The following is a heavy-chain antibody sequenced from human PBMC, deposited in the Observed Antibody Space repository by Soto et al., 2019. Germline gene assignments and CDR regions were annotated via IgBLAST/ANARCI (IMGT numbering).Heavy chain of an antibody. V-gene: IGHV1-2*02. CDR1: GYSFIDYY. CDR3: ARPPGYISDWYYFDL. D-gene: IGHD3-9*01. CDR2: ISPKSACT. J-gene: IGHJ4*02. Sequence: QVQLVQSGAEVKKPGASVKVSCEASGYSFIDYYIHWVRQAPGQGFEWMGRISPKSACTDYAKKFEDRVTLTWDTSLNTADIELSTLKSDDTAVYYCARPPGYISDWYYFDLWGQGTRVTVSS.